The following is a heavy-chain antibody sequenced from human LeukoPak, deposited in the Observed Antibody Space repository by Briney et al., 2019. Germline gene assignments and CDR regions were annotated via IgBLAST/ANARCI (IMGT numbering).Heavy chain of an antibody. D-gene: IGHD1-26*01. CDR3: AKAHSGSYYSGIN. V-gene: IGHV3-66*01. CDR1: GFTVSTNY. J-gene: IGHJ4*02. CDR2: IYSGGST. Sequence: GGSLRLSCGASGFTVSTNYMSWVRQAPGKGLEWVSIIYSGGSTYYADSVKGRFTISRDNSKNTLYLQMNSLRAEDTAVYYCAKAHSGSYYSGINWGQGTLVTVSS.